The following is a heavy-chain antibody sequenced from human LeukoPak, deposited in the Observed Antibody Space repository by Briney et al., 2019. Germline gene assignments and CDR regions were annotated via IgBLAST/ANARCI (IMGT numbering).Heavy chain of an antibody. V-gene: IGHV3-23*01. J-gene: IGHJ4*02. Sequence: GGSLRLSCAASGFTFSSYAMSWVRPAPGKGLEWVSAISDSGGSTYDAESVKGRFTISRDNSKNTLYLQMNSLRAEDTAVYYCAKDTSIGRYCTNGVCSPFDYWGQGTLVTVSS. CDR2: ISDSGGST. CDR1: GFTFSSYA. CDR3: AKDTSIGRYCTNGVCSPFDY. D-gene: IGHD2-8*01.